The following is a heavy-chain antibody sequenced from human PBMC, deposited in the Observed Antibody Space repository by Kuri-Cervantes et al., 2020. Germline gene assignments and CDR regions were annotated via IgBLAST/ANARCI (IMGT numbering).Heavy chain of an antibody. Sequence: SVKVSCKASGGTFSSYAISWVRQAPGQGLEWMGGIIPIFGTANYAQKFQGRVTITADKSTSTAYMELSSLRSEDTAVYYCARDRTLWFGTGYGMDVWGQGTTVTVSS. J-gene: IGHJ6*02. CDR1: GGTFSSYA. CDR2: IIPIFGTA. CDR3: ARDRTLWFGTGYGMDV. V-gene: IGHV1-69*06. D-gene: IGHD3-10*01.